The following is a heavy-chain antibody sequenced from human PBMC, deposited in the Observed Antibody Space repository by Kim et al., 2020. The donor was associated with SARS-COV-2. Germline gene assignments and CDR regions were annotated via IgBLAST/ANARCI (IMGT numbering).Heavy chain of an antibody. CDR2: INPTGGDT. Sequence: ASVKVSCKASGYTFNNYYIYWVRQAPGQGLEWMGVINPTGGDTRYAQKLQGRVTMTVDTSTSTVYMELSSLTFEDTAVYYCARELYSSGWNNPNLSFYYFYGMDVWGQGTTVTVSS. CDR3: ARELYSSGWNNPNLSFYYFYGMDV. D-gene: IGHD6-19*01. J-gene: IGHJ6*02. V-gene: IGHV1-46*02. CDR1: GYTFNNYY.